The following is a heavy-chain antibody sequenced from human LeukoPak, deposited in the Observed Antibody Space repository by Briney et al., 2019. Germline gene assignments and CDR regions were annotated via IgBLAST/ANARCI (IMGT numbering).Heavy chain of an antibody. Sequence: GASVKVSCKASGYTFTSYGISWVRQAPGQGLEWMGWISAYNGNTNYAQKLQGRVTMTTDTSTSTAYMELRSLRSDDTAVYYCARDLDGDYGGSKVGFFDYWGQGTLVTVSS. CDR3: ARDLDGDYGGSKVGFFDY. V-gene: IGHV1-18*01. CDR2: ISAYNGNT. CDR1: GYTFTSYG. J-gene: IGHJ4*02. D-gene: IGHD4-17*01.